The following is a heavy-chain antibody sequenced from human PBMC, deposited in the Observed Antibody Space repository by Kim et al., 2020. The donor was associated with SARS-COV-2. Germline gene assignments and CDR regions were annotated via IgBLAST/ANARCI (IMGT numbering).Heavy chain of an antibody. CDR2: ISGSGGST. D-gene: IGHD3-10*01. CDR3: AKVPRGLWLTYYFDY. Sequence: GGSLRLSCAASGFTFSSYAMSWVRQAPGKGLEWVSAISGSGGSTYYADSVKGRFTISRDNSKNTLYLQMNSLRAEDTAVYYCAKVPRGLWLTYYFDYWGQGTLVTVSS. J-gene: IGHJ4*02. V-gene: IGHV3-23*01. CDR1: GFTFSSYA.